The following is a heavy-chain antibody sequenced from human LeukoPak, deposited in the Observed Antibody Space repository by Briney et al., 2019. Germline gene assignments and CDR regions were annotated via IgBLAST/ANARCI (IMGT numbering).Heavy chain of an antibody. CDR2: ISGSGGST. V-gene: IGHV3-23*01. J-gene: IGHJ3*02. CDR1: GFTFSSYA. Sequence: SGGSLRLSCAASGFTFSSYAMSWVRQAPGKGLEWVSAISGSGGSTYYADSEKGRFTISRDNSKNTLYPQMNSLRAEDTAVYYCAKVRRSDDAFDIWGQGTMVTVSS. D-gene: IGHD3-10*01. CDR3: AKVRRSDDAFDI.